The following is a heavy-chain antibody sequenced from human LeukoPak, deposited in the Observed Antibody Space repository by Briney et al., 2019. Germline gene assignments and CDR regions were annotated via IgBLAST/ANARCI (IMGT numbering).Heavy chain of an antibody. CDR3: ARRGSRRLRPLDY. Sequence: SETLSLACAVYGGSFSGYYWSWIRQPPGKGLEWIGEINHSGSTNYNPSLKSRVTISVDTSKNQFSLKLSSVTAADAAVYYCARRGSRRLRPLDYWGQGTLVTVSS. CDR1: GGSFSGYY. D-gene: IGHD5-12*01. CDR2: INHSGST. J-gene: IGHJ4*02. V-gene: IGHV4-34*01.